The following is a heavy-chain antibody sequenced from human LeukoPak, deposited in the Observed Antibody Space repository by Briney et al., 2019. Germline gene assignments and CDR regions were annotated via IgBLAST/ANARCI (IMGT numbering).Heavy chain of an antibody. D-gene: IGHD3-3*01. CDR3: ARGPRITIFGVVRKLFDY. V-gene: IGHV3-9*01. CDR1: GFTFDDYA. Sequence: SGGSLRLSCAASGFTFDDYAMHWVRQAPGKGLEWVSGISWNSGSIGYADSVKGRFTISRDNAKNSLYLQMNSLRAEDTAVYYCARGPRITIFGVVRKLFDYWGQGTLVTVSS. J-gene: IGHJ4*02. CDR2: ISWNSGSI.